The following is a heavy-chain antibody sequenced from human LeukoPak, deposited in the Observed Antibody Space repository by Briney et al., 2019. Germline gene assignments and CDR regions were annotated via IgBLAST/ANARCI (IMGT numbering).Heavy chain of an antibody. D-gene: IGHD1-26*01. CDR3: AKDRGRRSYDAVDY. CDR2: IWYDGSNK. Sequence: GRSLRLSCAASGFTFSIYGMHWVRQAPAKGLGGGSVIWYDGSNKYYADSVKGRFTISRDNSKNTLYLEMNSLRAEDMAVYYCAKDRGRRSYDAVDYWGQGTQVTVSS. V-gene: IGHV3-33*06. J-gene: IGHJ4*02. CDR1: GFTFSIYG.